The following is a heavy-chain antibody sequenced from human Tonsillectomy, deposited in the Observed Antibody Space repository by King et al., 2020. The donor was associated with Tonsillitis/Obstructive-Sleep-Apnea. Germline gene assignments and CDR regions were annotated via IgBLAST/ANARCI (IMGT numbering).Heavy chain of an antibody. V-gene: IGHV3-23*04. CDR2: ISGSGGST. J-gene: IGHJ1*01. CDR3: AKDIASLGGSGSYLNQH. D-gene: IGHD1-26*01. Sequence: VQLVESGGGLVQPGGSLRLSCAASGFTFSSYAMSWVRQAPGKGLEWVSAISGSGGSTYYADSLKGRFTISRDNSKNTLYLQMNSLRAEDTAVYYCAKDIASLGGSGSYLNQHWGQGTLVTVSS. CDR1: GFTFSSYA.